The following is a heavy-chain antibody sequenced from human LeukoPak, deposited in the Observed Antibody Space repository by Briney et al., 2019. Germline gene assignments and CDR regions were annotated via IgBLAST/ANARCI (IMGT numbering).Heavy chain of an antibody. CDR2: IVVGSGNT. D-gene: IGHD3-10*01. V-gene: IGHV1-58*02. CDR3: AADLYASGTPKGGY. Sequence: SVKVSCKASGFTFTSSAMQWVRQARGQRLEWIGWIVVGSGNTNYAQKFQERVTITRDMSTSTAYMELSSLRSEDTAVYYCAADLYASGTPKGGYWGQGTLVTVSS. J-gene: IGHJ4*02. CDR1: GFTFTSSA.